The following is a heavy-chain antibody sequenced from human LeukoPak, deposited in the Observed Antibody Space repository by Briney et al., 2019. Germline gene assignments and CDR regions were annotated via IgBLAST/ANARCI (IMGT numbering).Heavy chain of an antibody. J-gene: IGHJ5*02. CDR1: GFTFSSYS. D-gene: IGHD5-18*01. V-gene: IGHV3-21*01. CDR2: ISSSSSYI. CDR3: ARDAHHGRGGYSYGP. Sequence: PGGSLRLSCAASGFTFSSYSMNWVRQAPGKGLEWVSSISSSSSYIYYADSVKGRSTISRDNAKNSLYLQMNSLRAEDTAVYYCARDAHHGRGGYSYGPWGQGTLVTVSS.